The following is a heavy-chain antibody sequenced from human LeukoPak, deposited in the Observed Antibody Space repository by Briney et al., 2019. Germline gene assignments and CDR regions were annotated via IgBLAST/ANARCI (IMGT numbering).Heavy chain of an antibody. CDR3: ASTNCSSAGCYGANWFDP. Sequence: SQTLSLTCTVPGGSISSGDYYWSWIRQPPGEGLEWIGYIYYSGNTFHYNPSLKSRVNISVDTSKNQFSLRLSSVTAVDTAVYYCASTNCSSAGCYGANWFDPWGQGTLVTVSS. CDR1: GGSISSGDYY. J-gene: IGHJ5*02. D-gene: IGHD2-2*01. CDR2: IYYSGNT. V-gene: IGHV4-30-4*08.